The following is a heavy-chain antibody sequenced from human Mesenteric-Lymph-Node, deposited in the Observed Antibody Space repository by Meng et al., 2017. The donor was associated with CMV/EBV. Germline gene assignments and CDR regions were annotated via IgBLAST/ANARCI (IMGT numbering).Heavy chain of an antibody. CDR1: GGSFSCYY. CDR2: INHSGST. CDR3: ARHQRWLKSEGGFNY. Sequence: QVVAVLVNASETLSLPCAVYGGSFSCYYWSWIRQPPGKGLEWIGEINHSGSTNYNPSLKSRVTISVDTSKNQFSLKLSSVTAADTAVYYCARHQRWLKSEGGFNYWGQGTLVTVSS. V-gene: IGHV4-34*01. J-gene: IGHJ4*02. D-gene: IGHD4-23*01.